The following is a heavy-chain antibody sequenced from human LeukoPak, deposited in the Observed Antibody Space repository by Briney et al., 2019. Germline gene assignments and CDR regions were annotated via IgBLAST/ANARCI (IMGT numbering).Heavy chain of an antibody. CDR1: GGSINSYY. V-gene: IGHV4-59*01. CDR2: VYYSGTT. Sequence: SETLSLTCTVSGGSINSYYWTWIRQPPGKGLEWIGYVYYSGTTNYNPSLKSRVTISVDTSNSHFSLKLTSVTAADTAVYYCARSGVDTAMVRWGLDVWGQGTTVTVSS. D-gene: IGHD5-18*01. J-gene: IGHJ6*02. CDR3: ARSGVDTAMVRWGLDV.